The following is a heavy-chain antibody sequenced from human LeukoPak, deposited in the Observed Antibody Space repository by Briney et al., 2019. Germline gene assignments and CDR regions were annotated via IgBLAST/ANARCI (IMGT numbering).Heavy chain of an antibody. CDR1: GGSISSSSYY. CDR3: ARTRIAAAAFNDY. CDR2: IYYSGST. D-gene: IGHD6-13*01. Sequence: SETLSLTCTVSGGSISSSSYYWGWIRQPPGKGLEWIGSIYYSGSTYYNPSLKSRVTISVDTSKNQFSLKLSSVTAADTTVYYCARTRIAAAAFNDYWGQGTLVTVSS. V-gene: IGHV4-39*01. J-gene: IGHJ4*02.